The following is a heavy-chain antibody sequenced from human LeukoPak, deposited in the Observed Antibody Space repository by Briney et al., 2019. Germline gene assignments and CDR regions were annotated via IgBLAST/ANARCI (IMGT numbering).Heavy chain of an antibody. D-gene: IGHD3-22*01. CDR2: IHSGGTT. CDR1: GFSVSSNY. V-gene: IGHV3-53*01. J-gene: IGHJ5*02. CDR3: ARSPWGITMIAEA. Sequence: GGSLRLSCAASGFSVSSNYMSWVRQAPGKGLEWVSVIHSGGTTYYADSVKGRFIISRDNSKNTLYLQMNNLRAEDTAVYYCARSPWGITMIAEAWGQGTLVTVSS.